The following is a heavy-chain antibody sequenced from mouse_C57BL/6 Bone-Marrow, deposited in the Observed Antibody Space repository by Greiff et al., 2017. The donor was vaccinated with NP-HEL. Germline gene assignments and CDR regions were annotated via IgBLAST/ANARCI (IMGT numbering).Heavy chain of an antibody. CDR1: GFTFSDYG. J-gene: IGHJ4*01. CDR2: VSSGSSTI. CDR3: ARSYYYAMDY. V-gene: IGHV5-17*01. Sequence: EVKLVESGGGLVKPGGSLKLSCAASGFTFSDYGMHWVRQAPEKGLEWVAYVSSGSSTIYYADTVKGRFTISRDNAKNTLFLQMTSLMSEDTAMYYCARSYYYAMDYWGQGTSVTVSS.